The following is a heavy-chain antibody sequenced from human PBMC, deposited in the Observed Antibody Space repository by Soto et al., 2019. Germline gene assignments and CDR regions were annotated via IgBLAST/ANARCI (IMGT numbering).Heavy chain of an antibody. CDR2: MSHSGGT. D-gene: IGHD1-1*01. V-gene: IGHV4-34*01. Sequence: QVQLQQWGAGLLKPSETQSLTCAVYGGFVTSGSYYWSWIRQPPGKGLEWIGEMSHSGGTHFNPSLKSRVTISVDTSKNQFTRKMRSVTAADTALYYCTRVERGTATTVVDDFDIWGRGTMVTVSS. CDR1: GGFVTSGSYY. CDR3: TRVERGTATTVVDDFDI. J-gene: IGHJ3*02.